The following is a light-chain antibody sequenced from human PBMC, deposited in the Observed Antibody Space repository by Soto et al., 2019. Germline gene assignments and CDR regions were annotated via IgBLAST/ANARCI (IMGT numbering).Light chain of an antibody. CDR2: DVS. CDR1: SSDVGGYNY. Sequence: QSALTQPASVSGSPGQSITISCTGTSSDVGGYNYVSWYQQHPGKAPKLMIYDVSNRPSGVSNRFSGSKSGNTASLTISGLHAEDEADYYCSSYTSSSTPRDVFGTGTKLTVL. CDR3: SSYTSSSTPRDV. V-gene: IGLV2-14*01. J-gene: IGLJ1*01.